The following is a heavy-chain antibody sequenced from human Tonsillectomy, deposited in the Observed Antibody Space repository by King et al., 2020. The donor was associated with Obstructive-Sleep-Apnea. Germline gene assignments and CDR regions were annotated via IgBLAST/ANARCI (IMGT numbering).Heavy chain of an antibody. J-gene: IGHJ5*02. CDR1: GGSITSTSHY. V-gene: IGHV4-39*07. D-gene: IGHD2-2*01. CDR3: ARVGGPLVGVSAELSPGYNWLDP. Sequence: LQLQESGPGLPRPSETLSLTCTVSGGSITSTSHYWGWIRQPPGKVLEWIGSVSHRGRTYYNPSLKSRVTISPEASKNQFSLKLTSVTAADTAVYYCARVGGPLVGVSAELSPGYNWLDPWGQGTLVIVST. CDR2: VSHRGRT.